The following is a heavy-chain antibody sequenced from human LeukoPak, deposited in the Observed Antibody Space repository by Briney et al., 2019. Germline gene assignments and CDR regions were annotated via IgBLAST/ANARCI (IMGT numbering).Heavy chain of an antibody. CDR3: ARAFRGYDTAMVSDY. CDR1: GFTFSSYS. Sequence: GGSLRLSCAASGFTFSSYSMNWVRQAPGKGLEWVSSISSSSSYIYYADSVEGRFTISRDNAKNSLYLQMNSLRAEDTAVYYCARAFRGYDTAMVSDYWGQGTLVTVSS. CDR2: ISSSSSYI. V-gene: IGHV3-21*01. J-gene: IGHJ4*02. D-gene: IGHD5-18*01.